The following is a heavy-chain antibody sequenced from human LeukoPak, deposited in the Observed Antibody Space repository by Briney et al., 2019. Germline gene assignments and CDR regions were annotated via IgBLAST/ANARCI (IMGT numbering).Heavy chain of an antibody. CDR1: GFTFSSYG. CDR3: ARDPSPDLVVAARWVFDY. CDR2: ISYDGSNK. V-gene: IGHV3-30*03. D-gene: IGHD2-15*01. Sequence: LTGGSLRLSCAASGFTFSSYGMHWVRQAPGKGLEWLAVISYDGSNKYYADSVKGRFTISRDNSKNTLYLQMNSLRAEDTAVYYCARDPSPDLVVAARWVFDYWGQGTLVTVSS. J-gene: IGHJ4*02.